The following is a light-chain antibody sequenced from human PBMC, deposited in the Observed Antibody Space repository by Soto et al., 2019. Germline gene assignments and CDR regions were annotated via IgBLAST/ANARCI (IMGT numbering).Light chain of an antibody. CDR1: SSDVGGYNY. CDR3: TSYANSSPVV. Sequence: QSALTQPASVSGSPGQSITISCTGTSSDVGGYNYVSWYQQHPGKAPNLMIYDVSNRPSGVSNRFSGSKSGNTASLTISGLQAEDEADYYCTSYANSSPVVFGGGTKLTVL. CDR2: DVS. J-gene: IGLJ2*01. V-gene: IGLV2-14*01.